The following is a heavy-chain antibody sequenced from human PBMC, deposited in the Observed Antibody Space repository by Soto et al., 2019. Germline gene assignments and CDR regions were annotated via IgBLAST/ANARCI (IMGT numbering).Heavy chain of an antibody. CDR3: ARVVRGAEAWFGP. D-gene: IGHD2-2*01. J-gene: IGHJ5*02. V-gene: IGHV1-18*01. CDR2: ISLYSDGT. Sequence: ASVKVSCKTSGYTFSNYGITWVRQAPGQPLEWLGWISLYSDGTNYAQKFQGRVSMTTDTSTTTAYMELRSLRSDDTAVYYWARVVRGAEAWFGPWGQGTLVTVSS. CDR1: GYTFSNYG.